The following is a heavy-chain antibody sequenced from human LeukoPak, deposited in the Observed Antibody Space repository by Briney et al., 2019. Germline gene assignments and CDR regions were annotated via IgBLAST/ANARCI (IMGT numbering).Heavy chain of an antibody. CDR1: GFTLSDYY. J-gene: IGHJ4*02. D-gene: IGHD6-13*01. V-gene: IGHV3-11*04. CDR3: ARNGTAESLDF. Sequence: GGSLRLSCTASGFTLSDYYMIWLRQAPGKGLEWVSLNSSDGSNKYYADSVKGRFTISRDNAKNSLYLQMAGLRDEDTAVYYCARNGTAESLDFWGQGALVTVSS. CDR2: NSSDGSNK.